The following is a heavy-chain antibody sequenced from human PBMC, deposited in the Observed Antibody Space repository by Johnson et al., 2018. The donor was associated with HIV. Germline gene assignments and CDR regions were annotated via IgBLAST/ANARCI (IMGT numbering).Heavy chain of an antibody. V-gene: IGHV3-33*06. J-gene: IGHJ3*02. CDR2: IWNDGSNK. D-gene: IGHD5-24*01. CDR1: GSLFRSYA. Sequence: QVQLVESGGGVVRPGTSLRLSCAASGSLFRSYAMHWVRQAPGKGLEWVTLIWNDGSNKYYTDSVKGRFTISRDNSKNTMYLQMNSLRAEDTAVYYCAKDIGDGYNRWGGLDIWGQGTMVTVSS. CDR3: AKDIGDGYNRWGGLDI.